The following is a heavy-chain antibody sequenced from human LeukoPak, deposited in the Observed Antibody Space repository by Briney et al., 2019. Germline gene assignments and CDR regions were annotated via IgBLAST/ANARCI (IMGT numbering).Heavy chain of an antibody. Sequence: GGSLRLSCAASGFTVSSYYMYWVRQAPGKGLEWVPFIYSGGSTYYADSVKGRFTISRDNSKNTLYLQMNSLRAEDTAVYYCARGSGWDFDYWGQGTLVTVSS. CDR3: ARGSGWDFDY. J-gene: IGHJ4*02. V-gene: IGHV3-66*01. CDR2: IYSGGST. CDR1: GFTVSSYY. D-gene: IGHD6-19*01.